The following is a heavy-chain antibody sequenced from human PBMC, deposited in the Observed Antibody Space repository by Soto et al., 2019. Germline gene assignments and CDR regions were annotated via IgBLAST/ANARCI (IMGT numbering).Heavy chain of an antibody. J-gene: IGHJ4*02. Sequence: QVQLQESGPGLVKPSETLSLTCTVSGVAISNNYWSWIRQPPGKGLEWIGYIYSTGNTNYNPSLKSRVTMSVDTSRNQMSLKLTTVTAADTAVYYCTRANWYSEYWGQGTLVTVSS. CDR1: GVAISNNY. CDR3: TRANWYSEY. V-gene: IGHV4-59*01. CDR2: IYSTGNT. D-gene: IGHD7-27*01.